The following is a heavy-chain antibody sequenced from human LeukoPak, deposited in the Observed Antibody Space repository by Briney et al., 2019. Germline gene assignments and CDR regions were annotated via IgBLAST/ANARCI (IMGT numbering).Heavy chain of an antibody. Sequence: KSSETLSLTCAVYGGSFSGYYWSWIRQPPGKGLEWIGEINHSGSTNYNPSLKSRVTISVDTSKNQFSLKLSSVTAADTAVYYCARYYGFWSGYPYYYYGMDVWGQGTTVTVSS. J-gene: IGHJ6*02. CDR3: ARYYGFWSGYPYYYYGMDV. V-gene: IGHV4-34*01. CDR2: INHSGST. CDR1: GGSFSGYY. D-gene: IGHD3-3*01.